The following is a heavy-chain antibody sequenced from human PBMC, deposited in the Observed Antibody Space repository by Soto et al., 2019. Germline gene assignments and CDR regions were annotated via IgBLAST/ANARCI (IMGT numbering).Heavy chain of an antibody. CDR2: ISSSGSTA. D-gene: IGHD3-10*01. J-gene: IGHJ4*02. CDR1: GFTFSRFE. V-gene: IGHV3-48*03. Sequence: EGSLRLSCAASGFTFSRFELHWVRQAQGKGLEWISYISSSGSTAYYASSVEGRFTISRDNPNNSVYLQMDSLRAEDTALYYCTRAAWFPYSSVYWGQGALVTVSS. CDR3: TRAAWFPYSSVY.